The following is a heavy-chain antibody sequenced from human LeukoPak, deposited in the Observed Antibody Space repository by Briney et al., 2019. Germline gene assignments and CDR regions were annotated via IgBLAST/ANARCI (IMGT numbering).Heavy chain of an antibody. CDR3: AREGYSVNWFDP. D-gene: IGHD6-13*01. J-gene: IGHJ5*02. CDR2: INHSGST. Sequence: SETLSLTCAVYGGSFSGYYWSWIRQPPGKGLEWIGEINHSGSTNYNPSLKSRVTTSVDTSKNQFSLKLSSVTAADTAVYYCAREGYSVNWFDPWGQGTLVTVSS. V-gene: IGHV4-34*01. CDR1: GGSFSGYY.